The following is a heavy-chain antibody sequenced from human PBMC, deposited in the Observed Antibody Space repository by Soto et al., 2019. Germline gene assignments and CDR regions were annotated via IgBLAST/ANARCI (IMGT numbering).Heavy chain of an antibody. J-gene: IGHJ5*02. CDR3: ARTMILYLGREWNLFDP. CDR1: GYTFTSYG. V-gene: IGHV1-18*01. Sequence: ASEKVSCKASGYTFTSYGISWVRQAPGQGLEWMGWISAYNGNTNYAQKLQGRVTMTTDTSTSTAYMELRSLRSDDTAVYYCARTMILYLGREWNLFDPRGQGTLVTGSS. CDR2: ISAYNGNT. D-gene: IGHD3-22*01.